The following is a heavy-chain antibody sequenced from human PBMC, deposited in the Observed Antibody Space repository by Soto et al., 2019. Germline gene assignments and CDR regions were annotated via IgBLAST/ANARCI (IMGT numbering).Heavy chain of an antibody. Sequence: SDTLCRTCTFTGGSMSSYYWSSIRHLSWKGLEWIRYIYYSGSTNYNPSLKSRVTISVDTSKNQFSLKLSSVTAADTAVYYCASSGWYGVRNWFDPWGQGTLVPVSS. D-gene: IGHD6-19*01. CDR2: IYYSGST. J-gene: IGHJ5*02. CDR3: ASSGWYGVRNWFDP. CDR1: GGSMSSYY. V-gene: IGHV4-59*01.